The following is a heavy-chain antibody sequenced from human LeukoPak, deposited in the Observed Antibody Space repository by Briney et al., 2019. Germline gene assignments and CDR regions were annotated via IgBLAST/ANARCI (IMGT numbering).Heavy chain of an antibody. D-gene: IGHD6-19*01. V-gene: IGHV4-39*01. J-gene: IGHJ3*02. Sequence: KPSETLSLTCTVSGGSISSSSYYWGWISQPPGKGLEWIGGIYYSGSTYYNPSLKSRVTISVDTSKNQFSLKLSSVTAADTAVYYCARRWIAVAGIAFDIWGQGTMVTVSS. CDR2: IYYSGST. CDR1: GGSISSSSYY. CDR3: ARRWIAVAGIAFDI.